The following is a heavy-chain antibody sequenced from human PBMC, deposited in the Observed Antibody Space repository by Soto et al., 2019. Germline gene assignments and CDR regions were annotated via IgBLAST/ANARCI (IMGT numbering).Heavy chain of an antibody. CDR3: ARDDVSMVTTFLDY. D-gene: IGHD2-21*02. CDR2: IWHDGSNE. Sequence: QVQLLESGGGVVQPGRSLRLSCAASGFPFNNYAMHWVRQAPGKGLEWVAVIWHDGSNEHYADSVKGRFRIARDNSNNTLYLQMNSLRGEDTALYYCARDDVSMVTTFLDYWGLGTLVTVSS. J-gene: IGHJ4*02. V-gene: IGHV3-33*01. CDR1: GFPFNNYA.